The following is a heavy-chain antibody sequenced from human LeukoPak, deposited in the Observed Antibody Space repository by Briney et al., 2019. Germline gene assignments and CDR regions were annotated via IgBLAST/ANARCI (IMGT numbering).Heavy chain of an antibody. D-gene: IGHD2-15*01. V-gene: IGHV4-4*02. CDR2: IYHSGST. CDR1: GGSISSSNW. CDR3: ARGYCSGGSCYSSYYYSYMDV. Sequence: SGTLSLTCAVSGGSISSSNWWSWVRQPPGKGLEWIGEIYHSGSTNYNPSLKSRVTISVDKSKNQFSLKLSSVTAADTAVYYCARGYCSGGSCYSSYYYSYMDVWGKGTTVTVSS. J-gene: IGHJ6*03.